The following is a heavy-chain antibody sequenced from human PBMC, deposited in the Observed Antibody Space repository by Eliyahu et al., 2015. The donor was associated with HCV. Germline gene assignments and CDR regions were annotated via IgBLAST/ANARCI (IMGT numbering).Heavy chain of an antibody. V-gene: IGHV1-69*04. D-gene: IGHD2-2*01. CDR3: ARGREDIVVVPAAQTSIRGGYYYGMDV. CDR2: VIPILGXA. Sequence: QVQLVQSGAEVKKPGSSVKVSCKASGGTFSSYAIXRXRQAPGQGLEWRGRVIPILGXANYAQKFQGRVTITADKSTSTAYMELSSLRSEDTAVYYCARGREDIVVVPAAQTSIRGGYYYGMDVWGQGTTVTVSS. J-gene: IGHJ6*02. CDR1: GGTFSSYA.